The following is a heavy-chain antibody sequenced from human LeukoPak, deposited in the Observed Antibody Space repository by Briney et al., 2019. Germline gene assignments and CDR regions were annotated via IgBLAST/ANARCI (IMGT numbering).Heavy chain of an antibody. D-gene: IGHD6-13*01. V-gene: IGHV4-34*01. CDR3: ARVGQQLARTWYFDY. CDR1: GGSFSGDF. CDR2: INHGGST. Sequence: SETLSLTCAVYGGSFSGDFWSWIRQSPGKGLEWIGEINHGGSTTYNPSLQSRVTMSVDTSTNQISLKMTSVTAADTAVYYCARVGQQLARTWYFDYWGQGTLVTVSS. J-gene: IGHJ4*02.